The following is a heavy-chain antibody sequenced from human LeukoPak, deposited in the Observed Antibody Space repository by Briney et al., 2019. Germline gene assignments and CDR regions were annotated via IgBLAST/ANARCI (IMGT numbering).Heavy chain of an antibody. CDR3: ARAVDYGDYGWFDP. CDR2: IYHSGST. Sequence: PSETLSLTCAVSGGSISSSNWWSWVRQPPGKGLEWIGEIYHSGSTNYNPSLKSRVTISVDKSKNQFSLKLSSVTAADTAMYYCARAVDYGDYGWFDPWGQGTLVTVSS. J-gene: IGHJ5*02. D-gene: IGHD4-17*01. CDR1: GGSISSSNW. V-gene: IGHV4-4*02.